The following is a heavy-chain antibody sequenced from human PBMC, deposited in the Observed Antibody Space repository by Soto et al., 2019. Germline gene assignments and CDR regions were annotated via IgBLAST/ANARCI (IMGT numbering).Heavy chain of an antibody. CDR1: GFTFSSYA. D-gene: IGHD1-1*01. CDR3: AKRMYNDMRSGMDV. J-gene: IGHJ6*02. V-gene: IGHV3-23*01. Sequence: EVQLLASGGGLGQPGGSLRLSCEASGFTFSSYAMSWGRQAPGKGLEWVAGISGSGGSTYYADSVRGRFTISRDNSKKTVYLQMNSLRVEDRAVYYCAKRMYNDMRSGMDVWGQGTTVTVSS. CDR2: ISGSGGST.